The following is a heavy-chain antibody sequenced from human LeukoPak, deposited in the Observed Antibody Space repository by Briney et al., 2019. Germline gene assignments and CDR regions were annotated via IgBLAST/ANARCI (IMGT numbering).Heavy chain of an antibody. Sequence: SETLSLTCAVYGGSFSGYYWSWIRQPPGKGLEWIGEINHSGSTNYNPSLKSRVTISVDTSKNQFSLKLSSVTAADTAVYYCARPNPRYLFGYWGQGTLVTVSS. J-gene: IGHJ4*02. CDR2: INHSGST. V-gene: IGHV4-34*01. D-gene: IGHD1-1*01. CDR1: GGSFSGYY. CDR3: ARPNPRYLFGY.